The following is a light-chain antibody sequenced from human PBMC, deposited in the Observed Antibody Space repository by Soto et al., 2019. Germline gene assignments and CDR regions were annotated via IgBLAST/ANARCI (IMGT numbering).Light chain of an antibody. V-gene: IGKV1-17*01. CDR1: QDIRNS. J-gene: IGKJ1*01. CDR3: LQHVHYSWA. CDR2: AAS. Sequence: DIQMTQSPSSLSASVGDRVTITCRASQDIRNSLGWYQQKPGKAPKRLIYAASSLQSGVPSRFSGSSSGTEFTLTNNSLQHEDFATYYCLQHVHYSWAFGQVTKVEIK.